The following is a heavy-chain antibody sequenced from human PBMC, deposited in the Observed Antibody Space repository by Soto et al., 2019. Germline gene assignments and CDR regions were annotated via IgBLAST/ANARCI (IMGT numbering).Heavy chain of an antibody. Sequence: HPGGSLRLSCAASGFTFSSYWMSWVRQAPGKGLEWVANIKQDGSEKYYVDSVKGRFTISRDNAKNSLYLQMNSLRAEDTAVYYCARDLERIAVAGFQPTSAFDIWGQGTMVTVSS. CDR1: GFTFSSYW. V-gene: IGHV3-7*01. D-gene: IGHD6-19*01. CDR2: IKQDGSEK. J-gene: IGHJ3*02. CDR3: ARDLERIAVAGFQPTSAFDI.